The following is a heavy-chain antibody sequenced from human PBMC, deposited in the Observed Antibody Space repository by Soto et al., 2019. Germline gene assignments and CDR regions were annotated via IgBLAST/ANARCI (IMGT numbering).Heavy chain of an antibody. CDR2: IHHSGST. V-gene: IGHV4-59*01. D-gene: IGHD6-13*01. J-gene: IGHJ4*02. CDR1: GASIRSYY. Sequence: QVQLQESGPGLVRPSETLSLTCTVSGASIRSYYWSWIRQPPGKGLEWIGFIHHSGSTHYNPSLKSRLTMSVDTSKTQGALKRSSVTAADTAVYYCTRGDSRSWRPNFDYWGQGTLVTVSS. CDR3: TRGDSRSWRPNFDY.